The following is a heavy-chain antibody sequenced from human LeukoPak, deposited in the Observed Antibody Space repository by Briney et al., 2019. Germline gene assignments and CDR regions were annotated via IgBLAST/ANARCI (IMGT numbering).Heavy chain of an antibody. CDR2: ISRSGDDI. J-gene: IGHJ4*02. Sequence: GGSLRLSCAASGFTFSNYAMSWVRQAPGKGLEWVSGISRSGDDIYYADFVRGRSTISRDNPKNTLYLQMNNLRAEDTATYYCVRPLMLRGDQTDYWGQGTLVTVSS. V-gene: IGHV3-23*01. CDR3: VRPLMLRGDQTDY. CDR1: GFTFSNYA. D-gene: IGHD3-10*01.